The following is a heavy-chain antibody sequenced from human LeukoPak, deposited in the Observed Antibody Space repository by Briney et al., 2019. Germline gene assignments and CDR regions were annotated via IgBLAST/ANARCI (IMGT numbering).Heavy chain of an antibody. CDR1: GRSINSFY. Sequence: PSETLSLTCTVSGRSINSFYWIWIRESPGKGVVGIGYLYYSGSNNYNPSLKSRITISVNTSKTQYSQKLGSVTAADTAVYYCARDTEFSLWGQGTLVTVSS. D-gene: IGHD3-10*01. CDR3: ARDTEFSL. V-gene: IGHV4-59*13. J-gene: IGHJ4*02. CDR2: LYYSGSN.